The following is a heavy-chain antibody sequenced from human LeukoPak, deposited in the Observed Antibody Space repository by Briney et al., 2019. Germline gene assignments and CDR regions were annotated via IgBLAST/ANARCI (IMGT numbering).Heavy chain of an antibody. V-gene: IGHV4-30-2*02. D-gene: IGHD2-15*01. CDR1: GGSISSGGYS. Sequence: SETLSLTCAVSGGSISSGGYSWSWIRQPPGKGLEWIGYIYHSGSTNYNPSLKSRVTISVDTSKNQFSLKLSSVTAADTAVYYCARTDLGAAFDYWGQGTLVTVSS. CDR3: ARTDLGAAFDY. J-gene: IGHJ4*02. CDR2: IYHSGST.